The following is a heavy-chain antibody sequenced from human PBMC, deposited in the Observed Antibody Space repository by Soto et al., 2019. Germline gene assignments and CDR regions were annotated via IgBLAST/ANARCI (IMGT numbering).Heavy chain of an antibody. Sequence: EVQLVESGGGLVKPGGSLRLSCEASGFTFNSYSMSWGRQAPGKGLEWVSSISSRSSYMYYADSVKGRFTISRDNAKKSMYLQMNSLRAEDTAVYFCARAMTSSSWYWIYWGQGTLVTVSS. CDR3: ARAMTSSSWYWIY. CDR1: GFTFNSYS. D-gene: IGHD6-13*01. CDR2: ISSRSSYM. V-gene: IGHV3-21*01. J-gene: IGHJ4*02.